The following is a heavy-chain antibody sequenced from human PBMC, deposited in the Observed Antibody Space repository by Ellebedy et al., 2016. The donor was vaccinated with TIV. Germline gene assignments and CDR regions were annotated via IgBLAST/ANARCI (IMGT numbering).Heavy chain of an antibody. J-gene: IGHJ4*02. D-gene: IGHD3-10*01. CDR3: ARDGSGSSDY. CDR1: GFKFDDFG. Sequence: GESLKISCAASGFKFDDFGMHWVRQAPGKGLEWVAYIRDDGSNKYYADSVKGRFTISRDNSKNTLYLQMNSLRAEDTAVYYCARDGSGSSDYWGQGTLVTVSS. V-gene: IGHV3-30*02. CDR2: IRDDGSNK.